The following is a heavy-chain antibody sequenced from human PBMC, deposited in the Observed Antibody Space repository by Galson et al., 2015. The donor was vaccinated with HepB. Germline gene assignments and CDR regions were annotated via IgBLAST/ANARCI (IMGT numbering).Heavy chain of an antibody. V-gene: IGHV3-21*01. CDR2: ISSSSSYI. CDR1: GFTFSSYS. D-gene: IGHD6-19*01. CDR3: ARDLDGYSSGWGLFDY. J-gene: IGHJ4*02. Sequence: SLRLSCAASGFTFSSYSMNWVRQAPGKGLEWVSSISSSSSYIYYADPVKGRFTISRDNAKNSLYLQMNSLRAEDTAVYYCARDLDGYSSGWGLFDYWGQGTLVTVSS.